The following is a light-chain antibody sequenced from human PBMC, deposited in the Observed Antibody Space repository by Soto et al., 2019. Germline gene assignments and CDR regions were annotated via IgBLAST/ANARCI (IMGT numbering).Light chain of an antibody. CDR1: SGDIGTYNL. CDR3: CSYAGTFV. Sequence: QASLTQPASVSGSPGQSITISCTGTSGDIGTYNLVSWYQQHPGKAPTLMIFEVTRRPSGVSARFSGSKSGNTASLTFSGLQPEDEADYYCCSYAGTFVFGPGTKLPS. V-gene: IGLV2-23*02. CDR2: EVT. J-gene: IGLJ1*01.